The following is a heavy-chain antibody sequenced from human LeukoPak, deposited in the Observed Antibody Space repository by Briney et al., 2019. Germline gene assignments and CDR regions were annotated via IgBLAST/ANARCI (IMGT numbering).Heavy chain of an antibody. J-gene: IGHJ4*02. CDR3: ARGGKATVVTM. D-gene: IGHD4-23*01. V-gene: IGHV4-4*07. CDR2: IYSSGST. Sequence: SETLSLTCTVSGGSVNSYYWSWIRQPAGKGLEWIGRIYSSGSTNYNPSLKSRVSMSVDTSKNQFSLKLTSVTAADTAVYYCARGGKATVVTMWGQGILVTVSS. CDR1: GGSVNSYY.